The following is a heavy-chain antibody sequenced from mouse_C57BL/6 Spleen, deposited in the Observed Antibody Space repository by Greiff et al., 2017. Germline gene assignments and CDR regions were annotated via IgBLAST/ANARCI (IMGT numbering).Heavy chain of an antibody. D-gene: IGHD2-1*01. CDR2: IYPGSGST. V-gene: IGHV1-55*01. CDR3: ARSVYGNYPYYFDY. J-gene: IGHJ2*01. Sequence: QVQLKQPGAELVKPGASVKMSCKASGYTFTSYWITWVKQRPGQGLEWIGDIYPGSGSTNYNEKFKSKATLTVDTSSSTAYMQLSSLTSEDSAVYYCARSVYGNYPYYFDYWGQGTTLTVSS. CDR1: GYTFTSYW.